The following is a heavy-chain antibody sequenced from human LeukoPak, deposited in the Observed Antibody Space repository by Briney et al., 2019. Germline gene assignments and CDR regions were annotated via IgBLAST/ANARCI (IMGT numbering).Heavy chain of an antibody. CDR1: GFTFDDYA. D-gene: IGHD4-11*01. J-gene: IGHJ6*02. CDR3: AKGVTTHYYYYGMDV. CDR2: ISWNSGSI. V-gene: IGHV3-9*01. Sequence: PGRSLRLSCAASGFTFDDYAMHWVRQAPGKGLEWVSGISWNSGSIGYADSVKGRFTISRDNAKNSLYLQMYSLRAEDTALYYCAKGVTTHYYYYGMDVWGQGTTVTVSS.